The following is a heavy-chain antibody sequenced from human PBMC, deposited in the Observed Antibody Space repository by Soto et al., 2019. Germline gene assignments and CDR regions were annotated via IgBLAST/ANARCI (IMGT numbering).Heavy chain of an antibody. CDR2: IYYSGST. D-gene: IGHD3-10*01. V-gene: IGHV4-31*03. CDR1: GGSIGRGGYY. J-gene: IGHJ4*02. Sequence: SETLSLTCTVSGGSIGRGGYYWSWIRQHPGKGLEWIGYIYYSGSTYYNPSLKSRVTISVDTSKNQFSLKLSSVTAADTAVYYCARVGMVRGVRYFDYWGQGTLVTVSS. CDR3: ARVGMVRGVRYFDY.